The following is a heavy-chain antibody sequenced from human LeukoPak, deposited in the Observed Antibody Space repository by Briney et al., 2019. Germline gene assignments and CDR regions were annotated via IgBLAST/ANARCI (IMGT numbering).Heavy chain of an antibody. D-gene: IGHD1-1*01. CDR1: GYTFTSYY. Sequence: ASVKVSGKASGYTFTSYYMHWVRQAPGQGLEWMGIINPSGGSTSYAQKFQGRVTMTRDTSTSTVYMELSSLRSEDTAVYYCARGGSVERLDDAFDIWGQGTMVTVSS. V-gene: IGHV1-46*01. CDR3: ARGGSVERLDDAFDI. CDR2: INPSGGST. J-gene: IGHJ3*02.